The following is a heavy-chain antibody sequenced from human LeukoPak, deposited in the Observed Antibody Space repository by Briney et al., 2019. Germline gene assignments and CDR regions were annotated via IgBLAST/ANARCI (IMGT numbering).Heavy chain of an antibody. CDR1: GHTLSEVS. J-gene: IGHJ4*02. CDR3: ATSDRQFCSPSSCYMPFDF. Sequence: ASVKVSCKVSGHTLSEVSMHWVRQAPGQGLEWVGGFDPRGGETVLAQKFQGRVTLTEDTSADTPSIELRSLRSEDTAVYYCATSDRQFCSPSSCYMPFDFWGRGTLVTVSS. D-gene: IGHD2-2*02. CDR2: FDPRGGET. V-gene: IGHV1-24*01.